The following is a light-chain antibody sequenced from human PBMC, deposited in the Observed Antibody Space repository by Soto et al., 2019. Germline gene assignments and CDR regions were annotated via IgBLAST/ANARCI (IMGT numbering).Light chain of an antibody. CDR2: GAS. J-gene: IGKJ1*01. V-gene: IGKV3-15*01. CDR3: QQYNNWPRT. Sequence: EVVMTQSPATLYVSPGERATLSCRASQSVGSYLAWYQQKPGPGPRLLLYGASTRAAGISPRFSGGGSGTEFTLTISSLQSEDFAVYYCQQYNNWPRTFGQGTKVGIK. CDR1: QSVGSY.